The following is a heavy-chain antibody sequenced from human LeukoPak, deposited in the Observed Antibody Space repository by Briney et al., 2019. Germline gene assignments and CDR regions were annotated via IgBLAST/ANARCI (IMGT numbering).Heavy chain of an antibody. V-gene: IGHV3-23*01. Sequence: GGSLRLSCAASGFTFSSYATSWVRQALGKGLEWVSAISGSGGSTYYADSVKGRFTISRDNSKNTLYLQMNSLRAEDTAVYYCAKEGVVLGSSPGQYWGQGTLVTVSS. J-gene: IGHJ4*02. CDR3: AKEGVVLGSSPGQY. D-gene: IGHD6-6*01. CDR2: ISGSGGST. CDR1: GFTFSSYA.